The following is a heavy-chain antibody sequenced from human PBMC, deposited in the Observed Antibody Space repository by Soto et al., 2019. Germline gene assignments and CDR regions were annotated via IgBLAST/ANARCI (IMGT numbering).Heavy chain of an antibody. CDR3: ARGVKYFSGWPYFDY. D-gene: IGHD6-19*01. CDR1: AGSISGSSYY. Sequence: PSETLSLTCTVSAGSISGSSYYWGWIRQPPGKGLEWIGAIYYSGSTNYKPSLESRVTISADTSKNQFSLKLNSVTAADTAVYYCARGVKYFSGWPYFDYWGQGILVTVSS. J-gene: IGHJ4*02. V-gene: IGHV4-39*07. CDR2: IYYSGST.